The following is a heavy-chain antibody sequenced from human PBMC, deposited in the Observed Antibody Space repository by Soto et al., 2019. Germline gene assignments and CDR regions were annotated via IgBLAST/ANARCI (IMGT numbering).Heavy chain of an antibody. CDR3: ARGYGSGSWDY. CDR2: IWYDGSNK. CDR1: GFTFSSYG. V-gene: IGHV3-33*01. Sequence: QVQLVESGGGVVQPGRSLRLSCAASGFTFSSYGMHWVRQAPGKGLEWVAVIWYDGSNKYYADSVKGRCTISRDNSKNTLDLHMNSLRAEDTAGYYGARGYGSGSWDYWGQGTLVVVSS. J-gene: IGHJ4*02. D-gene: IGHD3-10*01.